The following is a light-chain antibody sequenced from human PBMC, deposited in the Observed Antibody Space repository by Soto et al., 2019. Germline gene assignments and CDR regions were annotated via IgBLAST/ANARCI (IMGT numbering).Light chain of an antibody. J-gene: IGKJ1*01. V-gene: IGKV3D-15*01. CDR1: QSVSSGY. CDR3: HQYNFWPRT. CDR2: DAS. Sequence: EIVLTQSPGTLSLSPGERATLSCRASQSVSSGYLAWYQQKPGQAPRLLIYDASNRATGIPARFSGSGSGTEFILTITSLQSEDFAVYYCHQYNFWPRTFGQGTKVDIK.